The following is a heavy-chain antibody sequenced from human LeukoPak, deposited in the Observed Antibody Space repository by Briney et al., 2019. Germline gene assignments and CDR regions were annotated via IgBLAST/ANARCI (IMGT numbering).Heavy chain of an antibody. CDR3: VTKEPSTSGWSY. Sequence: GGSLRLSCTASGLTSNRDWTAWVRQAPGKGLEWVANIKEDGSEKNYVDSVKGRFTISRDNAENSVYLQMNDLRAEDTGVYYCVTKEPSTSGWSYWGQGTLVTVSS. V-gene: IGHV3-7*01. CDR2: IKEDGSEK. D-gene: IGHD6-19*01. J-gene: IGHJ4*02. CDR1: GLTSNRDW.